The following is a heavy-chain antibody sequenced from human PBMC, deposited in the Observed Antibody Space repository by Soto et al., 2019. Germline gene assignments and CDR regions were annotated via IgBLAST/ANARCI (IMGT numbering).Heavy chain of an antibody. CDR3: AKDPQGSAETYYYYYAMDV. Sequence: QVQLVESGGGVVQPGKSLRLSCAASEFTFNNYGMHWVRQAPGKGLEWVAVISYDGSNEYYADSVKGRFTISRDNSQNTLYLQMNSLRVEDTAVYYCAKDPQGSAETYYYYYAMDVWGQGTTVTVSS. J-gene: IGHJ6*02. CDR2: ISYDGSNE. D-gene: IGHD2-15*01. V-gene: IGHV3-30*18. CDR1: EFTFNNYG.